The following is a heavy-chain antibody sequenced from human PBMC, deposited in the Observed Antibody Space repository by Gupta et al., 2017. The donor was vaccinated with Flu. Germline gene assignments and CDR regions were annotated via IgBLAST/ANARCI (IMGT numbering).Heavy chain of an antibody. CDR1: GGTFSSYA. J-gene: IGHJ6*02. D-gene: IGHD5-12*01. V-gene: IGHV1-69*06. CDR2: IIPIFGTA. CDR3: ARAGVGATSSSYYYGMDV. Sequence: QVQLVQSGAEVKKPGSSVKVSCKASGGTFSSYAISWVRQAPGQGLEWMGGIIPIFGTANYAQKFQGRVTITADKSTSTAYMELSSLRSEDTAVYYCARAGVGATSSSYYYGMDVWGQGTTVTVSS.